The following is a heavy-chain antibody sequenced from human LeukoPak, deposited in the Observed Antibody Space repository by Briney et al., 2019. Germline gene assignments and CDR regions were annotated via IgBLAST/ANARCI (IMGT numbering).Heavy chain of an antibody. J-gene: IGHJ4*02. CDR2: INHSGST. Sequence: SETLSLTCAVYGGSFSGYYWSWIRQPPGKGLEWIGEINHSGSTNYNPSLKGRVTISVDTSKTQFSLKLSSVTAADTAVYYCAKQQLVRCFDYWGQGTLVTVSS. V-gene: IGHV4-34*01. CDR3: AKQQLVRCFDY. CDR1: GGSFSGYY. D-gene: IGHD6-13*01.